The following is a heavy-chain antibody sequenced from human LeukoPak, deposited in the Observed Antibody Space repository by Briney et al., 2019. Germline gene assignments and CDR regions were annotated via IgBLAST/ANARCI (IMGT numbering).Heavy chain of an antibody. D-gene: IGHD3-10*01. CDR1: GFTFSSYA. CDR3: ARDPYYYGSGSYYSRPGRGSYFDY. J-gene: IGHJ4*02. CDR2: ISYDGSNK. V-gene: IGHV3-30-3*01. Sequence: GGSLRLSCAASGFTFSSYAMHWVRQAPGKGLEWVAVISYDGSNKYYADSVKGRFTISRDNSKNTLHLQMNSLRAEDTAVYYCARDPYYYGSGSYYSRPGRGSYFDYWGQGTLVTVSS.